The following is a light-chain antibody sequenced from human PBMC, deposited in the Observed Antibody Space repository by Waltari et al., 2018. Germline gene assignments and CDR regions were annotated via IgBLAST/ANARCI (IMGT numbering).Light chain of an antibody. CDR2: VAS. CDR1: ESISTY. J-gene: IGKJ1*01. V-gene: IGKV1-39*01. Sequence: DIQMTQPPSSPSSSVRERVTITCRASESISTYLNWYQQKPGKAPKLLIYVASSLQSGVPSRFSGSGSGTDFTLTISSLQPEDFATYYCQQSASTRTFGQGTKVEI. CDR3: QQSASTRT.